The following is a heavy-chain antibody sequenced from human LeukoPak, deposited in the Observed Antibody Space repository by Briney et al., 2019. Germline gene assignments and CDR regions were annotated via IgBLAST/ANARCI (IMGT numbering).Heavy chain of an antibody. CDR1: GYTLTSYA. V-gene: IGHV1-3*01. J-gene: IGHJ6*02. Sequence: ASVKVSCKASGYTLTSYAMHWVRQAPGQRLEWMGWINAGNGNTKYSQKFQGRVTITRDTSASTAYMELSSLRSEDTAVYYCARDETYYYYYGMDVWGQGTTVTVSS. CDR3: ARDETYYYYYGMDV. CDR2: INAGNGNT.